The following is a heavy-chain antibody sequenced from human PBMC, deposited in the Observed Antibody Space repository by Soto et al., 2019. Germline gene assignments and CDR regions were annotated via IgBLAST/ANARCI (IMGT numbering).Heavy chain of an antibody. CDR1: GFTFSSYA. CDR2: ISYDGSNK. D-gene: IGHD3-10*01. Sequence: GGSLRLSCAASGFTFSSYAMHWVRQAPGKGLEWVAVISYDGSNKYYADSVKGRYTISRDNSKNTLYLQMNSLRAEDTDVYYGAGSIYMVRGAYSGMDDWGQGTTVTVYS. J-gene: IGHJ6*02. V-gene: IGHV3-30*04. CDR3: AGSIYMVRGAYSGMDD.